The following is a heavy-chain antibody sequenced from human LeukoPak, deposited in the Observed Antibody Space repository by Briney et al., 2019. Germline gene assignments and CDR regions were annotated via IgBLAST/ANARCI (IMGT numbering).Heavy chain of an antibody. V-gene: IGHV1-69*04. CDR1: GGTFSSYA. CDR2: IIPILGIA. Sequence: ASVKVSCKASGGTFSSYAISWVRQAPGQGLEWMGRIIPILGIANYAQKFQGRVTITADKSTSTAYMELSSLRSEDTAVYYCARVRVGATEMNDYWGQGTLVTVSS. J-gene: IGHJ4*02. CDR3: ARVRVGATEMNDY. D-gene: IGHD1-26*01.